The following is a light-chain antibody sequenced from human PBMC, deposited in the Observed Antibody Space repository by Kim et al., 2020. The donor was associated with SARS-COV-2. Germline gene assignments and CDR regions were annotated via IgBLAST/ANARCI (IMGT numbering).Light chain of an antibody. J-gene: IGKJ2*04. CDR1: QNIRNH. V-gene: IGKV3-15*01. CDR2: GAS. Sequence: EIVMTQSPATLSVSTGERATLSCRASQNIRNHLVWFQKKLGQAPRLLIYGASFRTTGVPARFSGSGSGTEFTLTITDLHSEDFAVYYCHKSIDLGSFGQGTKLEI. CDR3: HKSIDLGS.